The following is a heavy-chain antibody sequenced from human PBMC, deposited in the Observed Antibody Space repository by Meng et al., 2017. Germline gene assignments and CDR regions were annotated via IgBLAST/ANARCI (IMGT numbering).Heavy chain of an antibody. D-gene: IGHD1-14*01. CDR3: ARGGSPAYNWFDP. CDR2: IIPIFGTA. Sequence: SVKVSCKASGGTFSSYAISWVRQAPGQGLEWMGGIIPIFGTANYAQKFQGRVTITADKSTSTAYMELSSLRSDDTAVYYCARGGSPAYNWFDPWGQGTPVTVSS. V-gene: IGHV1-69*06. J-gene: IGHJ5*02. CDR1: GGTFSSYA.